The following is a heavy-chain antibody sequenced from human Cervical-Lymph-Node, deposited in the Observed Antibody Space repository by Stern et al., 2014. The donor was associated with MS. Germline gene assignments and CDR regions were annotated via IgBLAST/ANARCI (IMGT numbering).Heavy chain of an antibody. CDR1: GGSISSGSYY. Sequence: QVQLQESGPGLVKPSETLSLTCNVSGGSISSGSYYWSWIRQSPGKGLEWIGYIYHGGTTNYNPSLKSRVTISIDTSKNQFSLKLNSVTAADTAVYYCARDQGTSWFDYWGQGALVTVSS. J-gene: IGHJ4*02. V-gene: IGHV4-61*01. D-gene: IGHD2-2*01. CDR3: ARDQGTSWFDY. CDR2: IYHGGTT.